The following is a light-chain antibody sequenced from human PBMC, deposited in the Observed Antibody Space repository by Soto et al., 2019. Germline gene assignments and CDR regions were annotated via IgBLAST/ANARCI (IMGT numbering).Light chain of an antibody. CDR3: SSYGGSHNYV. CDR1: SSDVGGYNY. CDR2: EVS. J-gene: IGLJ1*01. V-gene: IGLV2-8*01. Sequence: QSALTQPASVSGSPGQSITISCTGTSSDVGGYNYVSWYQQHPGKAPKLMIYEVSNRPSGVPDRFSGSKSGYTASLTVSGLQAEDEADYYCSSYGGSHNYVFGTGTKLTVL.